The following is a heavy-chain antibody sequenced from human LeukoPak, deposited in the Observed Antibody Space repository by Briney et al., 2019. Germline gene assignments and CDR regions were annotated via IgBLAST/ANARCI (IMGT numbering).Heavy chain of an antibody. V-gene: IGHV3-30*04. J-gene: IGHJ4*02. CDR1: GFTISRYA. D-gene: IGHD5-18*01. CDR2: ISYDGSNK. Sequence: GGSLRLSCAASGFTISRYAMHWVRQAPGKGLEGVAVISYDGSNKYYVDSVKGRFTISRDSSKNTLYLQMNSLRAEDTAVYYCARVWALDTGPTGGFDYWGQGTLVTVSS. CDR3: ARVWALDTGPTGGFDY.